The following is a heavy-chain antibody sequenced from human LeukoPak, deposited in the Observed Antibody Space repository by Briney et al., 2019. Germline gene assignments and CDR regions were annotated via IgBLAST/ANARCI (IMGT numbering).Heavy chain of an antibody. Sequence: KPSETLSLTCTVSGGSISSSSYYWGWIRQPPGKGLEWIGSIYYSGSTYYNPSLKSRVTISVDTSKNQFSLKLSSVTAADTAVYYCARRYCSSTSCYTFDYWGQGTLVTVSS. V-gene: IGHV4-39*01. CDR1: GGSISSSSYY. J-gene: IGHJ4*02. CDR3: ARRYCSSTSCYTFDY. CDR2: IYYSGST. D-gene: IGHD2-2*02.